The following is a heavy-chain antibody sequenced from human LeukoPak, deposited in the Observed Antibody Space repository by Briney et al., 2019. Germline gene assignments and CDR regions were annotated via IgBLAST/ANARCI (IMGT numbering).Heavy chain of an antibody. V-gene: IGHV3-30-3*01. D-gene: IGHD4-17*01. Sequence: PGGSLRLSCAASGFTFSSYAMHWVRQAPGKGLEWVAVISYDGSNKCYADSVKGRFTISRDNSKNTLHLQMNSLRVEDTAVYYCARDEPTVTTGPPVGSWGQGTLVTVSS. CDR2: ISYDGSNK. CDR3: ARDEPTVTTGPPVGS. CDR1: GFTFSSYA. J-gene: IGHJ4*02.